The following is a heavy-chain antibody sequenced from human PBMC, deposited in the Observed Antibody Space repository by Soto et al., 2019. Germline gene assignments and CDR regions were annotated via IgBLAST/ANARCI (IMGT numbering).Heavy chain of an antibody. Sequence: EVQVVESGGGLVQPGGSLRLSCAASGFTFSDYWMHWVRQAPGKGLVWVSRIKGDLITTNYADSVKGRFTISRDNARNTLFLQIDSLRAEDTAVYYCARGARGLYFMDVWGKWTTVTVSS. V-gene: IGHV3-74*01. CDR1: GFTFSDYW. J-gene: IGHJ6*03. CDR3: ARGARGLYFMDV. CDR2: IKGDLITT. D-gene: IGHD5-12*01.